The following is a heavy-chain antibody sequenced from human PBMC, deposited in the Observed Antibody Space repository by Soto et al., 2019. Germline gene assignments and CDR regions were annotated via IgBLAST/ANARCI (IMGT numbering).Heavy chain of an antibody. J-gene: IGHJ5*02. CDR2: IVVGSGNT. Sequence: SVKVSFKASGFTFTSSAVQWVRQARGQRLEWIGLIVVGSGNTNYAQNFQERVTITRDMSTSTAYMELSSLRSDDTAVYYCAAAKYSSSSAAFDPWGQGTLVTVSS. D-gene: IGHD6-6*01. CDR3: AAAKYSSSSAAFDP. V-gene: IGHV1-58*01. CDR1: GFTFTSSA.